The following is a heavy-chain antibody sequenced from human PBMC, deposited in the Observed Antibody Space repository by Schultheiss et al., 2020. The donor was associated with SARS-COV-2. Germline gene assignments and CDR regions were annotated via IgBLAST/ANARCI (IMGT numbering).Heavy chain of an antibody. D-gene: IGHD1-26*01. CDR2: IYYSGST. J-gene: IGHJ4*02. V-gene: IGHV4-38-2*01. CDR1: GYSISSGYY. Sequence: SETLSLTCAVSGYSISSGYYWSWIRQPPGKGLEWIGYIYYSGSTNYNPSLKSRVTISVDTSKNQFSLKLSSVTAADTAVYYCARGELTLRMFDYWGQGTLVTVSS. CDR3: ARGELTLRMFDY.